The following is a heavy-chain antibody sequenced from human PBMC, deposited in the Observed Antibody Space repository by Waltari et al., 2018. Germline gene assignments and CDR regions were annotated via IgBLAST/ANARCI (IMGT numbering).Heavy chain of an antibody. Sequence: QAPGKVLKWIASVHSAGTKAYYADSVKGRFTISKNNAKSTAYRELSSLRAEDTATYYCAKRGGTGTVAVGGIHCDHWGQGTLVTVSS. CDR2: VHSAGTKA. J-gene: IGHJ4*02. D-gene: IGHD1-26*01. V-gene: IGHV3-23*03. CDR3: AKRGGTGTVAVGGIHCDH.